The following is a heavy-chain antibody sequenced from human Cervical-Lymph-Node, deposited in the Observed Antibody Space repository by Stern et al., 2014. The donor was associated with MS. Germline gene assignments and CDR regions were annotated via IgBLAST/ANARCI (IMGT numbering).Heavy chain of an antibody. CDR2: ISHGGTP. D-gene: IGHD6-19*01. J-gene: IGHJ6*02. V-gene: IGHV4-30-2*01. CDR3: VRGRGSGWVFNSYGLDV. CDR1: GGSISSGGDS. Sequence: VQLVESGSGLLRPSQTLSLTCAVSGGSISSGGDSWNWIRRPPGKGLEWIGYISHGGTPFHNPSLGSLVTISVDKSKNQFSLKLSSLTAADTAVFYCVRGRGSGWVFNSYGLDVWGQGTTVTVSS.